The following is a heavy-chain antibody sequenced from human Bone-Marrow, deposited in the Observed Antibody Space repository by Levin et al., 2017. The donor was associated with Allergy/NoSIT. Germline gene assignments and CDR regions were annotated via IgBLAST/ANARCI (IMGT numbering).Heavy chain of an antibody. CDR1: GFTFSSYG. CDR2: IWYDGSNK. D-gene: IGHD2-2*01. CDR3: ARAGELRYCSSTSCSSMDV. J-gene: IGHJ6*03. Sequence: GESLKISCAASGFTFSSYGMHWVRQAPGKGLEWVAVIWYDGSNKYYADSVKGRFTISRDNSKNTLYLQMNSLRAEDTAVYYCARAGELRYCSSTSCSSMDVWGKGTTVTVSS. V-gene: IGHV3-33*01.